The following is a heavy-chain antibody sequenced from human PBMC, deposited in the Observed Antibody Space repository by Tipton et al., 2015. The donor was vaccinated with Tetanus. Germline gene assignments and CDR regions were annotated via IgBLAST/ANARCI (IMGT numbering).Heavy chain of an antibody. Sequence: SLRLSCAASGFTFSNYWMHWVRQVSGKGLVWVSRINGDGSSTAYGDSVKGRFTISRDNAKSTLYLQMNSLRAEDTGMYYCTRGIGDRVVVVAANFDYWGQGTHVTASS. D-gene: IGHD2-15*01. CDR1: GFTFSNYW. CDR3: TRGIGDRVVVVAANFDY. CDR2: INGDGSST. V-gene: IGHV3-74*01. J-gene: IGHJ4*02.